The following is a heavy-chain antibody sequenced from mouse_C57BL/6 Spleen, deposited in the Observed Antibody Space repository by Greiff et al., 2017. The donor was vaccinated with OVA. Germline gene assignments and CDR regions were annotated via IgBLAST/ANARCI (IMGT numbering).Heavy chain of an antibody. CDR1: GYTFTSYW. V-gene: IGHV1-52*01. J-gene: IGHJ2*01. D-gene: IGHD2-10*02. Sequence: QQPGAELVRPGSSVKLSCKASGYTFTSYWMHWVKQRPIQGLEWIGNIDPSDSETHYNQKFKDKATLTVDKSSSTAYMQLSSLTSEDSAVYYCARWKYPYYFDYWGQGTTLTVSS. CDR3: ARWKYPYYFDY. CDR2: IDPSDSET.